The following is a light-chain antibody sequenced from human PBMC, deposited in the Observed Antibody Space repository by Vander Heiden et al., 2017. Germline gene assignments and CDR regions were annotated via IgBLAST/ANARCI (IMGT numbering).Light chain of an antibody. CDR1: SSNTGSNT. Sequence: QSVLTPPPSASGTPGQRVTISCSGRSSNTGSNTVNWYQQLPGTAPKLLIYSHNQRPSGVPDRFSGSKSGTSASLAISGLQSEDEADYYCAAWDDNLSGWVFGGGTKLTVL. J-gene: IGLJ3*02. CDR2: SHN. V-gene: IGLV1-44*01. CDR3: AAWDDNLSGWV.